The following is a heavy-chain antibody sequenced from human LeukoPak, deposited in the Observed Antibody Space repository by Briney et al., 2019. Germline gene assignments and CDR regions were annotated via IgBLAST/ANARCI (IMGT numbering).Heavy chain of an antibody. Sequence: PGESLRLSCAASGFTFSNYWMSWVRQAPGKGLEWVANIKQDGSEKYHVDSVKGRFTISRDNAKNSLFLQTNSLRAEDTAVYYCARVTWGEGARFDSWGQGTLVSVSS. D-gene: IGHD1-26*01. J-gene: IGHJ4*02. CDR2: IKQDGSEK. CDR3: ARVTWGEGARFDS. CDR1: GFTFSNYW. V-gene: IGHV3-7*05.